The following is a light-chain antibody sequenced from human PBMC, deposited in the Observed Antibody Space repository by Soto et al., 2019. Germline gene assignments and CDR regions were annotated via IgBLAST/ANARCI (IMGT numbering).Light chain of an antibody. Sequence: QSVLTQPASVSGSPGQSITISCSGTTSDVGSYNFVSWYQQHPGEVPKLIIFEVIYRPSGVSSRFSGSKSGTTASLTISDLQADDEADYYCSSYTSLKTRVFGGGTKVTVL. V-gene: IGLV2-14*01. CDR3: SSYTSLKTRV. CDR2: EVI. CDR1: TSDVGSYNF. J-gene: IGLJ2*01.